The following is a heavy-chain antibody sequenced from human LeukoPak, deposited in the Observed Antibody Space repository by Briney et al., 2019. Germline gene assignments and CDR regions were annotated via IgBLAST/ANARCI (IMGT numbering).Heavy chain of an antibody. D-gene: IGHD1-26*01. CDR1: EYTFTGWY. J-gene: IGHJ4*02. CDR2: INPNSGGI. V-gene: IGHV1-2*02. CDR3: ASDSEVGPFDY. Sequence: ASVKVSCKASEYTFTGWYMHWVRQGPGQGLEWMGWINPNSGGINYAQKFQGRVTLTRDTSISTANLELSRLRSDDTAVYYCASDSEVGPFDYWGQGALVTVSS.